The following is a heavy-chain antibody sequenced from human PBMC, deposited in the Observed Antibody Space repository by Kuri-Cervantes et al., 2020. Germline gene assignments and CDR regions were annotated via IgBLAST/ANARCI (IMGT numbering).Heavy chain of an antibody. D-gene: IGHD2-2*01. J-gene: IGHJ6*02. CDR1: GFTFDDYA. CDR2: ISWNSGSI. Sequence: SLKISCAASGFTFDDYAMHWVRQAPGKGLEWVSGISWNSGSIGYADSVKGRFTISRDNAKNSLYLQMNSLRDEDTAVYYCARDRVVPAADAFISRGRGGMDVWGQGTTVTVSS. V-gene: IGHV3-9*01. CDR3: ARDRVVPAADAFISRGRGGMDV.